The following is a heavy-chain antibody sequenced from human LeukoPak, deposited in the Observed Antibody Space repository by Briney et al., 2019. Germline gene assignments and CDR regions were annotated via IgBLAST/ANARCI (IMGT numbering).Heavy chain of an antibody. V-gene: IGHV1-2*02. D-gene: IGHD3-3*01. CDR3: ARVSTYYDFWSGYQDAFDI. Sequence: ASVKVSCKASGYTFTGYYMHWVRQAPGQGLEWMGWINPNSGGTNYAQKFQGRVTMTRDTSISTAYMELSRLRSDDTAVYYCARVSTYYDFWSGYQDAFDIWGQGTMVTVSS. J-gene: IGHJ3*02. CDR2: INPNSGGT. CDR1: GYTFTGYY.